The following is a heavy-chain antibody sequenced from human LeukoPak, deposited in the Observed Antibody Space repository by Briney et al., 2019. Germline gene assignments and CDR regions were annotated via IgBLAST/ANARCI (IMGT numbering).Heavy chain of an antibody. CDR1: GCTFTGYY. CDR2: INPNSGGT. V-gene: IGHV1-2*02. Sequence: ASVKVSCKASGCTFTGYYMHWVRQAPGQGLEWMGWINPNSGGTNYAQKFQGRVTMTRDTSISTAYMELSRLRSDDTAVYYCARGTPLTIFGVVTLNWFDPWGQGTLVTVSS. D-gene: IGHD3-3*01. CDR3: ARGTPLTIFGVVTLNWFDP. J-gene: IGHJ5*02.